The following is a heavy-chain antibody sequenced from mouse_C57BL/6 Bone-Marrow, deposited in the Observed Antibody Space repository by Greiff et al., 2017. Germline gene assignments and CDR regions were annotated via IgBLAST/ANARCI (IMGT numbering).Heavy chain of an antibody. D-gene: IGHD1-1*01. CDR2: IHPNSGST. CDR3: ARERGYYGSSYGYFDV. Sequence: VQLQQPGAELVKPGASVKLSCKASGYTFTSYWMHWVKQRPGQGLEWIGMIHPNSGSTNYNEKFKSKATLTVDKSSSTAYMQLSSLTSEDSAVYYCARERGYYGSSYGYFDVWGTGTTVTVSS. CDR1: GYTFTSYW. V-gene: IGHV1-64*01. J-gene: IGHJ1*03.